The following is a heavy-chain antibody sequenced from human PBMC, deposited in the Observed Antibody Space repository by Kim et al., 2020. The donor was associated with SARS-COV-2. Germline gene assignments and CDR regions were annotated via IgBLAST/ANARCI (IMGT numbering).Heavy chain of an antibody. CDR3: ARGAQLGPFDY. J-gene: IGHJ4*02. CDR2: IIPIFGTP. CDR1: GGTFNTYH. V-gene: IGHV1-69*13. Sequence: SVKVSCKASGGTFNTYHITWVRQAPGQGLEWMGGIIPIFGTPNYAQKFQGRVTVTADESTNTAYMELSSLRSEDTAVYYCARGAQLGPFDYWGQGILVTVSS. D-gene: IGHD1-1*01.